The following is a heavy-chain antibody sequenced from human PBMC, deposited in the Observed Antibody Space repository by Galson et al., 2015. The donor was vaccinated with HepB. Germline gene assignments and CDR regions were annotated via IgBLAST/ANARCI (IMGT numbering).Heavy chain of an antibody. CDR3: ARDNGKWAFDY. D-gene: IGHD1-26*01. V-gene: IGHV1-46*01. Sequence: HWVRQAPGQGLEWMGRIILRAGSSIYAQKFQGVFTMTRDMSTSTVYMELSSLRSEDTAVYYCARDNGKWAFDYWGQGTLVTVSS. CDR2: IILRAGSS. J-gene: IGHJ4*02.